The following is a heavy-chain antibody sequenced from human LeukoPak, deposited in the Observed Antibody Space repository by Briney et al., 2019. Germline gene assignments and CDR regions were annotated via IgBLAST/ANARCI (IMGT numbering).Heavy chain of an antibody. CDR2: IIPIFGTA. J-gene: IGHJ5*02. V-gene: IGHV1-69*05. CDR3: ARSLTTVTPAWFDP. CDR1: GGTFSSYA. D-gene: IGHD4-17*01. Sequence: SVKVSCKASGGTFSSYAISWVRQAPGQGLEWMGRIIPIFGTANYAQKFQGRVTITTDESTSTAYMELSSLSSEDTAVYYCARSLTTVTPAWFDPWGQGTLVTVSS.